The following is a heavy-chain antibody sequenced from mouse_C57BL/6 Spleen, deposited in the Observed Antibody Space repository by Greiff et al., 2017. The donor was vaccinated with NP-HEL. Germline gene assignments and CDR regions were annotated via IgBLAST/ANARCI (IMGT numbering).Heavy chain of an antibody. V-gene: IGHV1-55*01. CDR3: ASGYYYGSRSYWYFDV. CDR1: GYTFTSYW. J-gene: IGHJ1*03. Sequence: QVQLQQPGAELVKPGASVKMSCKASGYTFTSYWITWVKQRPGQGLEWIGDIYPGSGSTNYNEKFKSKATLTVDTSSSTAYMQLSSLTSEDAAVYYCASGYYYGSRSYWYFDVWGTGTTVTVSS. D-gene: IGHD1-1*01. CDR2: IYPGSGST.